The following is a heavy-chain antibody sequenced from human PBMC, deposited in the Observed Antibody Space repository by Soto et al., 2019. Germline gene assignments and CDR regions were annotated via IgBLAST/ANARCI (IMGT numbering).Heavy chain of an antibody. J-gene: IGHJ4*02. D-gene: IGHD5-12*01. CDR3: ARGNVDIVATLIRY. CDR2: IYPGDSDT. CDR1: XYSFTSYW. V-gene: IGHV5-51*01. Sequence: GEALKXSCXGSXYSFTSYWIGWVRQMPGKGLEWMGIIYPGDSDTRYSPSFQGQVTISADKSISTAYLQWSSLKASDTAMYYCARGNVDIVATLIRYWGQGTQVTVSS.